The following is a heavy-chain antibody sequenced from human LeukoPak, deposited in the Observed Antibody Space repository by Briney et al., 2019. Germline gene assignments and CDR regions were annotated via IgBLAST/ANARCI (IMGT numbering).Heavy chain of an antibody. V-gene: IGHV4-59*12. CDR1: GGSISSYY. D-gene: IGHD3-10*01. Sequence: SETLSLTCTVSGGSISSYYWSWIRQPPGKGLEWIGYIYYSGSTNYNPSLKSRVTISVDTSKNQFSLKINSVTAADTAVYYCARDVSHYFGSVPPWGQGTLVTVSS. J-gene: IGHJ5*02. CDR3: ARDVSHYFGSVPP. CDR2: IYYSGST.